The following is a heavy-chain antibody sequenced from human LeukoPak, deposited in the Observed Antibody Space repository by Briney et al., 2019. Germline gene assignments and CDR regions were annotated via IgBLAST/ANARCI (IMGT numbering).Heavy chain of an antibody. CDR3: ARHSTSGWNWFDP. J-gene: IGHJ5*02. CDR2: IYYTGST. V-gene: IGHV4-59*08. CDR1: GSSISSYY. Sequence: SETLSLTCTVSGSSISSYYWNWIRQPPGKGLEWIGYIYYTGSTNYNPSLKSRVTISVDTSKNQFSLKLSSVTAADTAVYYCARHSTSGWNWFDPWGQGTLVTVSS. D-gene: IGHD6-19*01.